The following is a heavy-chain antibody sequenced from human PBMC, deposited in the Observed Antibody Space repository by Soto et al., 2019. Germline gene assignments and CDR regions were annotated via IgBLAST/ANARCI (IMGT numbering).Heavy chain of an antibody. CDR3: ARRPYYEVRAFDI. J-gene: IGHJ3*02. CDR1: GGSISSGDYY. Sequence: SETLSVTCTVSGGSISSGDYYWSWIRQAPGKGLEWIGYIYYSGSTYYNPSLKSRVTISVDTSKNQFSLRLSSVTAVDTAVYYCARRPYYEVRAFDIWGQGTMVTVSS. CDR2: IYYSGST. D-gene: IGHD3-3*01. V-gene: IGHV4-30-4*01.